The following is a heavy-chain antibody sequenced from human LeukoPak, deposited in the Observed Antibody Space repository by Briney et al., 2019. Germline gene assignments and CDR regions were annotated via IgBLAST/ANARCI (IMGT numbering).Heavy chain of an antibody. CDR3: AKKVVVGATSPYSDFQD. CDR2: ISGSGVTT. J-gene: IGHJ1*01. V-gene: IGHV3-23*01. D-gene: IGHD1-26*01. CDR1: GFPFSSYA. Sequence: PGGSLRLSCVASGFPFSSYAMSWVRQAPGKGLEWVSAISGSGVTTHYEGSVKGRFSISRDNSKNTLYLQMNSLRAEDTALYYCAKKVVVGATSPYSDFQDWGQGTLVTVSS.